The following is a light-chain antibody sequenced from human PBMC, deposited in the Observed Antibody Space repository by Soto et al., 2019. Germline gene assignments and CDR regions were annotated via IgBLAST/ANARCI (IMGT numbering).Light chain of an antibody. Sequence: QSVLTQPASVSGSPGQSITISCTGTSSDIGDYNCVSWYQQHPGKAPKLMLYDVNIRPSGVSNRFAGSKSGNTASLTISGLEAEDEADYYCTSWTTSTTMIFGGGTKLTVL. V-gene: IGLV2-14*03. CDR1: SSDIGDYNC. CDR3: TSWTTSTTMI. J-gene: IGLJ2*01. CDR2: DVN.